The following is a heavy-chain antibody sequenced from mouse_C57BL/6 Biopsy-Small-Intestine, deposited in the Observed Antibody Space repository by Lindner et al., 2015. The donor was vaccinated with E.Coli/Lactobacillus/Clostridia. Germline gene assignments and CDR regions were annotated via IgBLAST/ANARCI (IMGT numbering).Heavy chain of an antibody. CDR2: IYPRSDST. D-gene: IGHD3-2*02. Sequence: VQLQESGAELARPGASVKLSCKASGYIITSYDITWVKQRPGQGLEWIGEIYPRSDSTYYSENFKGKATLTADISSNTAYMELRSLTSEDSAVYLCARKDDSSASFAYWGQGTLVTVSA. V-gene: IGHV1-81*01. CDR1: GYIITSYD. J-gene: IGHJ3*01. CDR3: ARKDDSSASFAY.